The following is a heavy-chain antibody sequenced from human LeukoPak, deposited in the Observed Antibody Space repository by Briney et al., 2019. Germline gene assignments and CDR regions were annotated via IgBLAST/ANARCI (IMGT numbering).Heavy chain of an antibody. V-gene: IGHV3-21*01. CDR3: AKDSSGYPYYFDY. CDR1: GFTFSSYS. Sequence: GGSLRLSCAASGFTFSSYSMNWVRQAPEKGLEWVTSISSSSSYIYYADSVKGRFTISRDNAKNSLYLQMNSLRAEDTAVYYYAKDSSGYPYYFDYWGQGTLVTVSS. J-gene: IGHJ4*02. D-gene: IGHD3-22*01. CDR2: ISSSSSYI.